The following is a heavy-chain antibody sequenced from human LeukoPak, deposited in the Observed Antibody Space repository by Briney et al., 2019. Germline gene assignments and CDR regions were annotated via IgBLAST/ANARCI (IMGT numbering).Heavy chain of an antibody. J-gene: IGHJ4*02. Sequence: GGSLRLSCAASGFTVSSNYVSWVRQAPGKGLEWVSVIYSGGSTYYADSVKGRFTISRDNSKNTLYLQMNSLRAEDTAVYYCARGQYSSTWYFDYWGQGTLVTVSS. D-gene: IGHD6-13*01. CDR3: ARGQYSSTWYFDY. CDR1: GFTVSSNY. CDR2: IYSGGST. V-gene: IGHV3-53*01.